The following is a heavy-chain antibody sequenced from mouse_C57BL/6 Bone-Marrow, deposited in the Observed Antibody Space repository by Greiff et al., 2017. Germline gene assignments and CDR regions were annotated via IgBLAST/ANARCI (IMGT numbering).Heavy chain of an antibody. CDR3: TRSLIYYGTNY. J-gene: IGHJ2*01. V-gene: IGHV14-2*01. D-gene: IGHD1-1*01. CDR1: GFNIKDYY. CDR2: IDPEDGAT. Sequence: EVQLVESGAELVKPGASVKLSCTASGFNIKDYYIHWVKQRTEQGLEWIGRIDPEDGATKYAPKFQDKANITADTSTNKAYLQLSSLTSEDTAVYYCTRSLIYYGTNYWGQGTTLTVSS.